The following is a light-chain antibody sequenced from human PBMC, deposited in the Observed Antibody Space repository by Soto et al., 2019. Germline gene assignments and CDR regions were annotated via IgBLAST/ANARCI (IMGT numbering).Light chain of an antibody. V-gene: IGKV3-20*01. CDR1: QSVSSSY. CDR2: GAS. J-gene: IGKJ1*01. CDR3: QQFGSSSWT. Sequence: ESVLTQSPGTLSLSPGEKATLSCRASQSVSSSYLAWYQQKPGQAPRLLIYGASSRATGIPDRFSGSGSGTDFTLTVSRLGPEDCAVYYCQQFGSSSWTFGQGTKVEIK.